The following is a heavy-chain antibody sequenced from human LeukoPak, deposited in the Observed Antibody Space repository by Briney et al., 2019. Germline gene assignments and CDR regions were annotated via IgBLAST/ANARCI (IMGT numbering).Heavy chain of an antibody. CDR1: GGSISSGSYY. Sequence: SQTLSLTCSVSGGSISSGSYYWSWIRQPAGKGLEWIGRIYTSGSTNYNPSLKSRVTMSFDASNNQFSLRRSSVTAADTAVYYCARVTTGGYYNYWGQGTLVTVSS. CDR3: ARVTTGGYYNY. V-gene: IGHV4-61*02. J-gene: IGHJ4*02. CDR2: IYTSGST. D-gene: IGHD3-22*01.